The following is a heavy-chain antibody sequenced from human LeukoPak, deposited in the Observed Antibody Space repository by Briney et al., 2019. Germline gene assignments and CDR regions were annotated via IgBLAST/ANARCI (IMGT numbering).Heavy chain of an antibody. CDR3: ARQADSSGYYDAFDI. CDR1: GYSFTSYW. D-gene: IGHD3-22*01. CDR2: IYPGDSDT. Sequence: ESLKISCKGSGYSFTSYWIGWVRQMPGKGLEWMGIIYPGDSDTRYSPSFQGQVTISADKSISTAYLQWSSLKASDTAMYYCARQADSSGYYDAFDIWGQGTMVTVSS. J-gene: IGHJ3*02. V-gene: IGHV5-51*01.